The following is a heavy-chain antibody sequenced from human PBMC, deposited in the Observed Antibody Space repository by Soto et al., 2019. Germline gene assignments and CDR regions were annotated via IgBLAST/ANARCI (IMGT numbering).Heavy chain of an antibody. CDR2: ISISSSYI. J-gene: IGHJ4*02. D-gene: IGHD6-13*01. CDR3: ARVVVLTAAGTTDY. V-gene: IGHV3-21*01. Sequence: GGSLRLSCAASGFTFSSYSMNWVRQAPGKGLEWVSSISISSSYIYYADSVKGRFTISRDNAKNSLYLQMNSLRAEDTAVYYCARVVVLTAAGTTDYWGQGTLVTVSS. CDR1: GFTFSSYS.